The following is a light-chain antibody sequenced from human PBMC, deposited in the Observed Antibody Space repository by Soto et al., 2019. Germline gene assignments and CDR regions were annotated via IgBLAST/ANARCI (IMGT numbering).Light chain of an antibody. V-gene: IGKV1-39*01. CDR1: QIISSF. Sequence: DIQMTQSPSSLSASVGDRVTITCRASQIISSFLNWYQQEPGKAPKLLIYGASSLQRGVPSRFSGGGSGTDFTLTIGSVQPEDFATYYCQQSYSTPYTFGQGTELEIK. CDR3: QQSYSTPYT. J-gene: IGKJ2*01. CDR2: GAS.